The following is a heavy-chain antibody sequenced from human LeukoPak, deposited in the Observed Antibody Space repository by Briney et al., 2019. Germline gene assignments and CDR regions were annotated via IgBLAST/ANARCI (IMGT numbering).Heavy chain of an antibody. CDR2: VSSSSSTI. J-gene: IGHJ4*02. CDR3: ASSYGYAYYFDN. CDR1: GFTFSTYN. Sequence: GGSLRLSCAASGFTFSTYNMNWVRQAPGKGLEWVSYVSSSSSTIYYADFVKGRFTISRDNAMNSLSLQMNGLRAEDSAVYYCASSYGYAYYFDNWGQGTLVTVSS. V-gene: IGHV3-48*01. D-gene: IGHD5-12*01.